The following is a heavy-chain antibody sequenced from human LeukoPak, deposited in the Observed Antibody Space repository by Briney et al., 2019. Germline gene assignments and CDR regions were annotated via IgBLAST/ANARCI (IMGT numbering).Heavy chain of an antibody. D-gene: IGHD3-16*01. V-gene: IGHV4-39*07. J-gene: IGHJ4*02. Sequence: TETLSLTCTVSGVSISSGHYFRAWIRQPPARRLECIASVPRSGSTYYDPSFTGRVTLSVDTSKNQFSLRLNSVAAADTAVYYCARQTIQTSLGGVPDYFDSWGQGTPVTVSS. CDR2: VPRSGST. CDR1: GVSISSGHYF. CDR3: ARQTIQTSLGGVPDYFDS.